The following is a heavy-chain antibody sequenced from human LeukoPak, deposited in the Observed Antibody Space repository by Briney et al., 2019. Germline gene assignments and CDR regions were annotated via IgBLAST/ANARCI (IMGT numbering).Heavy chain of an antibody. V-gene: IGHV1-69*04. D-gene: IGHD6-13*01. CDR2: IIPILGIA. Sequence: GASVKVSCKASGGTFSSYAISWVRQAPAQGLEWMGRIIPILGIANYAQKFQGRVTITADKSTSTAYMELISLRSEDTAVYYCARDHAAAGFYGMDVWGQGTTVTVSS. J-gene: IGHJ6*02. CDR3: ARDHAAAGFYGMDV. CDR1: GGTFSSYA.